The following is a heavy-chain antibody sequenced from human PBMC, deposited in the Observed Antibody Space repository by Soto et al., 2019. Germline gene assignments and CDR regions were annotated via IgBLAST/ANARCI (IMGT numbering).Heavy chain of an antibody. CDR1: GGSISSSSYY. CDR3: ARSNAEDIVVRTTYYFAY. D-gene: IGHD2-15*01. Sequence: SETLSLTCTVSGGSISSSSYYWGWIRQPPGKGLEWIGSIYYSGSTYYNPSLKSRVTISVDTSKNQFSLKLSSVTAADTAVYYCARSNAEDIVVRTTYYFAYWGQGTLVTVSS. V-gene: IGHV4-39*01. CDR2: IYYSGST. J-gene: IGHJ4*02.